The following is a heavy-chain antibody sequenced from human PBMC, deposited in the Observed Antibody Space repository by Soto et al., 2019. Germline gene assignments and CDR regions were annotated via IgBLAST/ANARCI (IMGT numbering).Heavy chain of an antibody. V-gene: IGHV1-69*13. D-gene: IGHD3-3*01. CDR2: IIPIFGTA. CDR1: GGTFSSYA. J-gene: IGHJ6*02. Sequence: SVKVSCKASGGTFSSYAISWVRQAPGQGLEWMGGIIPIFGTANYAQKFQGRVTITADESTSTAYMELSSLRSEDTAVYYCAAPSTIFGVVIIADYYYGMDVWGQGTTVTVSS. CDR3: AAPSTIFGVVIIADYYYGMDV.